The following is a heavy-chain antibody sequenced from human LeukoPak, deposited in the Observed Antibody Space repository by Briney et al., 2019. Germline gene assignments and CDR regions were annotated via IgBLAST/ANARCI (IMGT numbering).Heavy chain of an antibody. J-gene: IGHJ4*02. V-gene: IGHV4-34*01. CDR2: INHSGST. Sequence: SETLSLTCAVYGGSFSGYYWSWIRQPPGKGLEWIGEINHSGSTNYNPSLKTRVTISVDTSKNQFSLKLSSVTAADMAVYYCARGSGYSYGYTYWGQGNVVTVSS. CDR3: ARGSGYSYGYTY. D-gene: IGHD5-18*01. CDR1: GGSFSGYY.